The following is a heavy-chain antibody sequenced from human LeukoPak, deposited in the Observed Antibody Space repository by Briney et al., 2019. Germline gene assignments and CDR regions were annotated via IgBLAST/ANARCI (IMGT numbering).Heavy chain of an antibody. CDR2: INPNSGGT. J-gene: IGHJ1*01. D-gene: IGHD3-22*01. V-gene: IGHV1-2*02. CDR3: ARGYYDSSDYEYLQH. Sequence: ASVKVSCKASGYTFTGNYMHWVRQAPGQGLEWMGWINPNSGGTNYAQKFQDRVTVTRDTSISTAYMELSRLRSDDTAVYYCARGYYDSSDYEYLQHWGQGTLVTVSS. CDR1: GYTFTGNY.